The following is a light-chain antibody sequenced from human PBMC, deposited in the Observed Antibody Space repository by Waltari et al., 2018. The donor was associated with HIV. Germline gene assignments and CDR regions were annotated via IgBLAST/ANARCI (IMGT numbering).Light chain of an antibody. V-gene: IGKV3-15*01. CDR2: DSS. CDR1: QSIGNN. CDR3: QQYNNWPRT. Sequence: EVLLTPSPGTVSVSPGATATLSCRTSQSIGNNLIWEQMKPGPAPRLVIYDSSTRATGIPFRFSGSGSGTEFTLTISSLQSEDFAVYFCQQYNNWPRTFGQGTKVEI. J-gene: IGKJ1*01.